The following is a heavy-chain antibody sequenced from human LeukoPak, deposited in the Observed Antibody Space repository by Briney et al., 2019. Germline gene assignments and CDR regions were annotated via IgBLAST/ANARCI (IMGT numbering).Heavy chain of an antibody. D-gene: IGHD6-19*01. CDR1: GGSISSYY. Sequence: PSETLSLTCTVSGGSISSYYWSWLRQPPGKGLEWIGYIYYSGSTNYNPSLKSRVTISVDTSKNQFSLKLSSVTAADTAAYYCARDSSGWYHWFDPWGQGTLVTVSS. CDR2: IYYSGST. J-gene: IGHJ5*02. V-gene: IGHV4-59*01. CDR3: ARDSSGWYHWFDP.